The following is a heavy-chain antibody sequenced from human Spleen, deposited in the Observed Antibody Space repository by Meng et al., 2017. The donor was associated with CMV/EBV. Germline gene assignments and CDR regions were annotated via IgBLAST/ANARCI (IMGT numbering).Heavy chain of an antibody. CDR3: ARIFNGGNSEDY. CDR2: IDWDDDK. CDR1: GFSLSTSGVG. D-gene: IGHD4-23*01. V-gene: IGHV2-70*04. J-gene: IGHJ4*02. Sequence: GPTLVKPTQTLTLTCTFSGFSLSTSGVGVGWIRQPPGKALEWLARIDWDDDKFYSTSLKTRLTISKDTSKNQVVLTMTNMDPVDTATYYCARIFNGGNSEDYWGQGTLVTVSS.